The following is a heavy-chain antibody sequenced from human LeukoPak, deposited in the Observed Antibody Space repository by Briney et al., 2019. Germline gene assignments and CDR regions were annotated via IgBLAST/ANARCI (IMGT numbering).Heavy chain of an antibody. CDR1: GFTFSDYG. CDR2: IWYDGTNK. V-gene: IGHV3-33*01. J-gene: IGHJ1*01. CDR3: ATDPTVAGTSEYFQH. D-gene: IGHD6-19*01. Sequence: GGSLRLSCAVSGFTFSDYGMHWVRQAPGKGLEWVAVIWYDGTNKYYADSVEGRFTISRDNSKNTLYLQMNSLRAEDTALYYCATDPTVAGTSEYFQHWGQGTLVTVSS.